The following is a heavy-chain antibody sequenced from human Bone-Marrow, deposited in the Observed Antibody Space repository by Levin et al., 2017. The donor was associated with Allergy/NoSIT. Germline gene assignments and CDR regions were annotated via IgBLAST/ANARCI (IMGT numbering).Heavy chain of an antibody. CDR3: AESSMPPVMQLEY. Sequence: GGSLRLSCAASGFAFNGYAMSWVRQAPGEGLEWVSSISHSGSSTYYADSVKGRFTISRDNSKNTMCLHINSLRAEDTALFYFAESSMPPVMQLEYWGQGILVAVSS. CDR2: ISHSGSST. CDR1: GFAFNGYA. V-gene: IGHV3-23*01. D-gene: IGHD2-2*01. J-gene: IGHJ4*02.